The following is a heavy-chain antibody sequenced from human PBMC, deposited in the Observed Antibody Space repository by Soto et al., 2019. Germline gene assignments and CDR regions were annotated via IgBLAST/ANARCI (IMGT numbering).Heavy chain of an antibody. Sequence: EVQLLESGGGLVQPGGSLRLSCEASGFTFSSYAMSWVRQAPGKGLEWVSAISGSGGSTYYADSVKGRFTVSRDNSKNTLYLQMNSLRAEDTAVYYCAKEYEYSSGWERIDYWGQGTLVTVSS. V-gene: IGHV3-23*01. CDR1: GFTFSSYA. CDR3: AKEYEYSSGWERIDY. D-gene: IGHD6-19*01. J-gene: IGHJ4*02. CDR2: ISGSGGST.